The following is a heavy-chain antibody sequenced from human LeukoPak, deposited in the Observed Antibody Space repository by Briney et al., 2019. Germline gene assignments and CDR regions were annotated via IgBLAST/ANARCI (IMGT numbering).Heavy chain of an antibody. CDR2: IYYSGST. CDR3: ARQSRYSSGWLDY. V-gene: IGHV4-39*01. Sequence: PSETLSLTCSVSGGSISRSSYYWGWVRQPPGKGLEWIATIYYSGSTQYNPSLKSRVTISLDTSKNQFSLNLTSVTAADTAVYYCARQSRYSSGWLDYWGQGTLVTVSS. CDR1: GGSISRSSYY. D-gene: IGHD6-19*01. J-gene: IGHJ4*02.